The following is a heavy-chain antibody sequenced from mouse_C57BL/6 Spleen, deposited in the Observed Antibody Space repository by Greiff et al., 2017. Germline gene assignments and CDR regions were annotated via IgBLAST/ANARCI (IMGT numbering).Heavy chain of an antibody. D-gene: IGHD2-4*01. Sequence: DVKLQESGTVLARPGASVKMSCKTSGYTFTSYWTHWVKQRPGQGLEWIGAIYPGNSDTSYNQKFKGKAKLTAVTSASTAYMELSSLTNEDSAVYYCTRSDYDTGHYFDYWGQGTTLTVSS. J-gene: IGHJ2*01. CDR1: GYTFTSYW. CDR3: TRSDYDTGHYFDY. CDR2: IYPGNSDT. V-gene: IGHV1-5*01.